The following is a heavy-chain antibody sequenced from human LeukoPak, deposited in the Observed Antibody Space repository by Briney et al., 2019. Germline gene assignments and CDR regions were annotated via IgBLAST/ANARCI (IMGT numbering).Heavy chain of an antibody. Sequence: AASVKVSCTASGYTFTGYYMHWVRQAPGQGLEWMGRINPNSGGTNFAQKFQGRVTMTRDTSISTAYMELSSLRSEDTAVYYCARRDSGYDYYYYGMDVWGQGTTVTVSS. J-gene: IGHJ6*02. CDR1: GYTFTGYY. D-gene: IGHD5-12*01. CDR2: INPNSGGT. CDR3: ARRDSGYDYYYYGMDV. V-gene: IGHV1-2*06.